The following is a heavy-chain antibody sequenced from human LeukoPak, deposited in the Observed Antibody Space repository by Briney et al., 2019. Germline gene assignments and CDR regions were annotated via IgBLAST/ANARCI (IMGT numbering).Heavy chain of an antibody. CDR1: GFTFSSYA. CDR3: ANGVPGDSSGFYYFDY. J-gene: IGHJ4*02. CDR2: ISGSGGST. V-gene: IGHV3-23*01. Sequence: GGSLRLSCATSGFTFSSYAMSWVRQAPGKGLEWVSAISGSGGSTYYADSVKGRFTISRDNSKNTLYLQMNSLRAEDTAVYYCANGVPGDSSGFYYFDYWGQGTLVTVSS. D-gene: IGHD3-22*01.